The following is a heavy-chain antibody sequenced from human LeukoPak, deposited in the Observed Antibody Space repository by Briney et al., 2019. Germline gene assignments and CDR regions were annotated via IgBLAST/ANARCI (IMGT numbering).Heavy chain of an antibody. CDR2: VYYSGRT. J-gene: IGHJ6*03. D-gene: IGHD3-9*01. CDR3: ARLRLRYFDWLPFDYYMDV. CDR1: GGSISSYY. V-gene: IGHV4-59*08. Sequence: SETLSLTCTVSGGSISSYYWRWIRQPPGKGLEGIGYVYYSGRTNYTPSLQSRVTISLDTSKNQFYMKLSSVTAADTAVYYCARLRLRYFDWLPFDYYMDVWGKGTTVTVSS.